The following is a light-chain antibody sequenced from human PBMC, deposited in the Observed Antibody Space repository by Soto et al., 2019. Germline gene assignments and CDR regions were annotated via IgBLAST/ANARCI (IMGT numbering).Light chain of an antibody. CDR3: SSYAGSNKFVV. Sequence: QSALTQPPSASGSPGQSVTLSCTGTSSDVGGYNYVSWYQQHPGKAPKLMIYEVSKRPSGVPDRFSGSKSGNTASLTVSGLQAEDEADYYCSSYAGSNKFVVFGGGTQLTVL. V-gene: IGLV2-8*01. CDR1: SSDVGGYNY. CDR2: EVS. J-gene: IGLJ2*01.